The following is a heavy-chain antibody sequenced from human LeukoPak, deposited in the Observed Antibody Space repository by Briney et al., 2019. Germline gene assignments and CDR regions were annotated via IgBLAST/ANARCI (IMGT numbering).Heavy chain of an antibody. CDR1: GFTVSGNC. CDR2: IYAAGGT. D-gene: IGHD4-17*01. Sequence: TGGSLRLSCAASGFTVSGNCMSWVRQAPGKGLEWVSLIYAAGGTKYADSVKGRFTISRDNSKNTPYLQMNSLRAEDTAIYYCAREETTWNYFDYWGQGTLVTVSS. J-gene: IGHJ4*02. V-gene: IGHV3-53*01. CDR3: AREETTWNYFDY.